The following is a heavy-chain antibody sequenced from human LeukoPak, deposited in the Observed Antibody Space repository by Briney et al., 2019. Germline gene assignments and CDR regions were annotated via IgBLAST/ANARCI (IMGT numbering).Heavy chain of an antibody. CDR3: TRGTGGSA. V-gene: IGHV3-48*04. Sequence: AGGSLRLSCAASGFTFSSYSMNWVRQAPGKGLEWVSYISGGDTTIYYADSVRGRFTISRDNAKNSLYLQMNSLRAEDTALYYCTRGTGGSAWGQGTLVTVSS. D-gene: IGHD2-15*01. CDR2: ISGGDTTI. CDR1: GFTFSSYS. J-gene: IGHJ5*02.